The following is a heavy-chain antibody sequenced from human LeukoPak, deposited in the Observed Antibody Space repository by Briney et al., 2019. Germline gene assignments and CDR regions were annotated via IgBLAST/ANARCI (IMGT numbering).Heavy chain of an antibody. CDR3: TTDGLRDGVGFDY. V-gene: IGHV3-15*07. CDR1: GFTVSNAW. D-gene: IGHD2-8*01. J-gene: IGHJ4*02. Sequence: PGGSLRLSCAASGFTVSNAWMNWVRQAPGKGLEWVGRMKSKTDGGTTDYAAPVKGRFTISRDDSKNTLYLQMNSLKTEDTAVYYCTTDGLRDGVGFDYWGQGTLVTVSS. CDR2: MKSKTDGGTT.